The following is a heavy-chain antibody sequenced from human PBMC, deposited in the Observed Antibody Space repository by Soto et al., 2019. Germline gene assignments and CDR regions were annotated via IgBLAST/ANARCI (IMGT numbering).Heavy chain of an antibody. D-gene: IGHD3-10*01. CDR1: GFTFSSYG. CDR2: ISYDGSNK. Sequence: QVQLVESGGGVVQPGRSLRLSCAASGFTFSSYGMHWVRQAPGKGLEWVAVISYDGSNKYYADSVKGRFTISRDNSKNTLYLQMNSLRAEDTAVYCAKGGHMVRGPRGYFDYWGQGTLVTVSS. CDR3: AKGGHMVRGPRGYFDY. J-gene: IGHJ4*02. V-gene: IGHV3-30*18.